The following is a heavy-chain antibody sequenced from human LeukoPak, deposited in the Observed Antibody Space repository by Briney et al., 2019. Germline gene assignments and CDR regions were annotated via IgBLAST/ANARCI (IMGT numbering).Heavy chain of an antibody. CDR2: ISWDGDTT. V-gene: IGHV3-43*01. J-gene: IGHJ4*02. CDR1: GFTFGDYT. Sequence: GGSLRLSCAASGFTFGDYTMHWVRQAPGKGLEWVSLISWDGDTTYYADSVKGRFTISRDNSKSSLYLQMNSLRTEDTAFYYCAKDVGGYGGFDYWGQGTLVTVSP. CDR3: AKDVGGYGGFDY. D-gene: IGHD6-25*01.